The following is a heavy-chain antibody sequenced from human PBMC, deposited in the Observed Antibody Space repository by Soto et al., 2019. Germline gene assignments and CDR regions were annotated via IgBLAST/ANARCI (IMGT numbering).Heavy chain of an antibody. V-gene: IGHV3-13*05. CDR3: ARTDRDFYGLDV. Sequence: EVQLVESGGGLVQPGGSLRLSCAASGFTFRNYDMHWVRQGTGKGLEWVSGISAAGDPDYADSVEGRFTISRENDQNSFFLQMHSLRVGDTAVYYCARTDRDFYGLDVWGQGTTVIVSS. CDR1: GFTFRNYD. J-gene: IGHJ6*02. CDR2: ISAAGDP.